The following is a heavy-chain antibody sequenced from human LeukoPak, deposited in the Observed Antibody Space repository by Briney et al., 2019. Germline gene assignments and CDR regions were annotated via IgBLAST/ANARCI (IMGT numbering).Heavy chain of an antibody. D-gene: IGHD3-10*01. CDR3: ARIRTPDYYGSGSYAYYFDY. J-gene: IGHJ4*02. CDR1: RFTFSSYW. CDR2: IKQDGSEK. V-gene: IGHV3-7*03. Sequence: GGSLRLSCAASRFTFSSYWMSRVRQAPGKGLEWVANIKQDGSEKYYVDSVKGRFTISRDNAKNSLYLQMNSLRAEDTAVYYCARIRTPDYYGSGSYAYYFDYWGQGTLVTVSS.